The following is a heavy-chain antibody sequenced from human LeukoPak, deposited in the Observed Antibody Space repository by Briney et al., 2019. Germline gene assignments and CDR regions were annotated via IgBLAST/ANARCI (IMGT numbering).Heavy chain of an antibody. CDR2: INPNSGGT. J-gene: IGHJ5*01. V-gene: IGHV1-2*02. D-gene: IGHD3-10*01. Sequence: GASVKVSCKASGYTFSGYYMHWVRQAPGQGLEWMGWINPNSGGTNYAHKFQGRVTMTRDTSIGTAYMEMSSLRSDDTAVYYCARDVNYYGSGSYYKPDSWGQGTLVTVSS. CDR1: GYTFSGYY. CDR3: ARDVNYYGSGSYYKPDS.